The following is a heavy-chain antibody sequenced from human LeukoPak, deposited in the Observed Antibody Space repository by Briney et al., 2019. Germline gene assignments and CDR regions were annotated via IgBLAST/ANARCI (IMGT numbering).Heavy chain of an antibody. CDR1: GFTFRDFR. D-gene: IGHD4/OR15-4a*01. CDR3: RSGGAAPGAFDN. V-gene: IGHV3-7*01. J-gene: IGHJ4*02. Sequence: PGGSLRLSCAASGFTFRDFRMSWMRQAPGKGLEWVANIKYDGDEEYYVDSVKGRFTISRDNAKNSLYLQLNSLRVEDTAVYYCRSGGAAPGAFDNWGQGTLVTVSP. CDR2: IKYDGDEE.